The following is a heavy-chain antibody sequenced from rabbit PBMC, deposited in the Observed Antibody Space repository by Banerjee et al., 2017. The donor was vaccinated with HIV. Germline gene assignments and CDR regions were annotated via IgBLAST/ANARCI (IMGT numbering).Heavy chain of an antibody. CDR1: GFSFSSNW. J-gene: IGHJ4*01. D-gene: IGHD1-1*01. CDR2: IDPIFTTT. Sequence: QSLEESGGGLVKPGGTLTLTCTVSGFSFSSNWICWVRQAPGKGLEWIGYIDPIFTTTHYATWVNGRFTISRDIDQNTLYLQLTSLTAADTATYFCARDLDGVIGWNFGWWGPGTLVTVS. CDR3: ARDLDGVIGWNFGW. V-gene: IGHV1S7*01.